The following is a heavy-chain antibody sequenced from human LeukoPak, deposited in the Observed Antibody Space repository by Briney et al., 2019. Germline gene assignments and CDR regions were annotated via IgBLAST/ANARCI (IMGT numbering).Heavy chain of an antibody. CDR1: GFTFSSYA. V-gene: IGHV3-30-3*01. Sequence: GGSLRLSCAASGFTFSSYAMHWVRQAPGKGLEWVAVISYDGRNKYYADSVKGRFTISRVNSKNTLYLQMNSLRAEDTAVYYCARALTGIAAAGTLYYYYYGMDVWGQGTTVTVSS. CDR2: ISYDGRNK. CDR3: ARALTGIAAAGTLYYYYYGMDV. D-gene: IGHD6-13*01. J-gene: IGHJ6*02.